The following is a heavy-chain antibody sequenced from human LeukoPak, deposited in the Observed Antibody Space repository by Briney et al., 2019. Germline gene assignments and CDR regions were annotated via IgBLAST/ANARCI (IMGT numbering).Heavy chain of an antibody. V-gene: IGHV3-20*04. CDR2: INWNGGST. J-gene: IGHJ4*02. Sequence: GGSMRPSCAASGLTLDDYGMSWVRQAPGKGLEWVSGINWNGGSTGYADSVKGRFTISRDNAKNSLYLQMNSWRAEHLSLYYCARELPVLMSDYWGQEPLVTVSS. CDR3: ARELPVLMSDY. CDR1: GLTLDDYG. D-gene: IGHD2-15*01.